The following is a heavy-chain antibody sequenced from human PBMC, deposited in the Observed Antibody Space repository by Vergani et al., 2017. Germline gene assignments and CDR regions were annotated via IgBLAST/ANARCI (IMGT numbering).Heavy chain of an antibody. CDR1: GFTFSSYA. CDR2: IKSKTDGGTT. CDR3: TTYIVGATGYFDY. J-gene: IGHJ4*02. V-gene: IGHV3-15*01. Sequence: EVQLLESGGGLVQPGGSLRLSCAASGFTFSSYAMSWVRQAPGKGLEWAGRIKSKTDGGTTDYAAPVKGRFTISRDDSKNTLYLQMNSLKTEDTAVYYCTTYIVGATGYFDYWGQGTLVTVSS. D-gene: IGHD1-26*01.